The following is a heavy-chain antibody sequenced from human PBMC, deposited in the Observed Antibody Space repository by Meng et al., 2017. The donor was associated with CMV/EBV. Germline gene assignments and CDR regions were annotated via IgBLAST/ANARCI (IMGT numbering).Heavy chain of an antibody. CDR2: INPSGGST. D-gene: IGHD6-6*01. V-gene: IGHV1-46*01. J-gene: IGHJ4*02. CDR3: ARFPYSSSLGIYYFDY. Sequence: ASVKVSCKVSGYPFTEYYMHWVRQVPGQGLEWMGIINPSGGSTSYAQKFQGRVTMTRDTSTSTAYMELSSLRSEDTAVYYCARFPYSSSLGIYYFDYWGQGTLVTVSS. CDR1: GYPFTEYY.